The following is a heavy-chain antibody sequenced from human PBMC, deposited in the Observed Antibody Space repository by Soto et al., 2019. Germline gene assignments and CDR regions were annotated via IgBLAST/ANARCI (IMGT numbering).Heavy chain of an antibody. CDR1: GFPFSGQS. CDR2: ISGSGGST. J-gene: IGHJ4*02. CDR3: AKGITIFGVALDY. Sequence: GGPQNLSCASAGFPFSGQSKISVRPAPGKGLEWVSAISGSGGSTYYADSVKGRFTISRDNSKNTLYLQMNSLRAEDTAVYYCAKGITIFGVALDYWGQGTLVTVSA. D-gene: IGHD3-3*01. V-gene: IGHV3-23*01.